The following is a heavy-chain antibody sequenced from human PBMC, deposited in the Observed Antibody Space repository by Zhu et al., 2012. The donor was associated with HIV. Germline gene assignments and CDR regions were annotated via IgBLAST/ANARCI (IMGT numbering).Heavy chain of an antibody. CDR1: GGSVSSGSYY. V-gene: IGHV4-61*01. CDR2: IYYSGST. J-gene: IGHJ4*02. CDR3: ARESRIVVVPAAMVYYFDY. Sequence: QVQLQESGPGLVKPSETLSLTCTASGGSVSSGSYYWSWIRQPPGKGLEWIGYIYYSGSTNYNPSLKSRVTISVDTSKNQFSLKLSSVTAADTAVYYCARESRIVVVPAAMVYYFDYWGQGTLVTVSX. D-gene: IGHD2-2*01.